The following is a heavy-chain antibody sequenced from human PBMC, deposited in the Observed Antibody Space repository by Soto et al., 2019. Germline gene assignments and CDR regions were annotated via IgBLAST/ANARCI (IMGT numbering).Heavy chain of an antibody. D-gene: IGHD3-22*01. V-gene: IGHV3-11*01. J-gene: IGHJ4*02. Sequence: PGGSLRLSCAASGFTFSDYYMSWIRQAPGKGLEWVSYISSSGSIIYYADSVKGRFTISRDNAKNSLYLQLNSLRAEDTAVYYCARDLGYYASDGYFDYWGQGTVVPVSS. CDR3: ARDLGYYASDGYFDY. CDR2: ISSSGSII. CDR1: GFTFSDYY.